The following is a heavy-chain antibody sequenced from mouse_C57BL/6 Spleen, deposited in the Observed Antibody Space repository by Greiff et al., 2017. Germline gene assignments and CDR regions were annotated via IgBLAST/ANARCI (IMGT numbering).Heavy chain of an antibody. Sequence: VQLQQPGAELVRPGTSVKLSCKASGYTFTSYWMHWVKQRPGQGLEWIGVIDPSDSYTNYNQQFKGKATLTVDTSSSTAYMELSSLTSEDSAVYYCARSVTTVVDYWGQGTTLTVSS. V-gene: IGHV1-59*01. CDR2: IDPSDSYT. CDR3: ARSVTTVVDY. J-gene: IGHJ2*01. CDR1: GYTFTSYW. D-gene: IGHD1-1*01.